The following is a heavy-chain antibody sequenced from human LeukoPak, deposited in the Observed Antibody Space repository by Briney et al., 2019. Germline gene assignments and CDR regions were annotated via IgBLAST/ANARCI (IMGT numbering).Heavy chain of an antibody. D-gene: IGHD3-22*01. V-gene: IGHV1-18*01. CDR1: GYTFTSYG. Sequence: GASVKVSCKASGYTFTSYGISWVRQAPGQGLEWMGWISAYNGNTNYAQKLQGRVTMTTDTSTSTAYMELRSLRSDDTAVYYCARPLTYYYDISGLFYFDYWGQGTLVTVSS. J-gene: IGHJ4*02. CDR2: ISAYNGNT. CDR3: ARPLTYYYDISGLFYFDY.